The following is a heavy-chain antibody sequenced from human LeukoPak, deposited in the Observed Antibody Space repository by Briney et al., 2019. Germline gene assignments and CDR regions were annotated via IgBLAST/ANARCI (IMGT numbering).Heavy chain of an antibody. D-gene: IGHD3-16*01. V-gene: IGHV3-23*01. Sequence: GSLLLSCAASGFTFSNFAMSWVRQAPGKGLQWVSAISDSGGGTFYADSVKGRFTISRDNSKNTLYLQMNSLRAEDTAVYYCAKVGVGWVAFEYWGQGTLVTVSS. J-gene: IGHJ4*02. CDR2: ISDSGGGT. CDR3: AKVGVGWVAFEY. CDR1: GFTFSNFA.